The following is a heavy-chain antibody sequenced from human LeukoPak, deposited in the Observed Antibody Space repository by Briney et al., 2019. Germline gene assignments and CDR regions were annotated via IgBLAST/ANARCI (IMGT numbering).Heavy chain of an antibody. CDR3: ARDSRYYDFWSGYVDY. V-gene: IGHV4-59*01. CDR2: IYYSGST. D-gene: IGHD3-3*01. J-gene: IGHJ4*02. CDR1: GGSIRSYY. Sequence: SETLSLTCTVSGGSIRSYYWNWIRQPPGKGLEWIGYIYYSGSTHYNPSLKSRVTISVDTSKNQFSLKLSAVTAADTAMYYCARDSRYYDFWSGYVDYWGQGILVTVSS.